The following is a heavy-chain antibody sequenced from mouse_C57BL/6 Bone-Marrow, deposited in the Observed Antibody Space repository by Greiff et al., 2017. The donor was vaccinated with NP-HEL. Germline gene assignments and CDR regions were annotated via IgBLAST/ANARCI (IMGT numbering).Heavy chain of an antibody. CDR2: IYPGNSDT. J-gene: IGHJ4*01. V-gene: IGHV1-5*01. Sequence: VQLQQSGTVLARPGASVKMSCKTSGYTFTSYWMHWVKQRPGQGLEWIGAIYPGNSDTSYNQKFKGKAKLTAVTSASTAYMELSSLTNEDSAVYYCTRSLTTVVATDYAMDYWGQGTSVTVSS. CDR3: TRSLTTVVATDYAMDY. D-gene: IGHD1-1*01. CDR1: GYTFTSYW.